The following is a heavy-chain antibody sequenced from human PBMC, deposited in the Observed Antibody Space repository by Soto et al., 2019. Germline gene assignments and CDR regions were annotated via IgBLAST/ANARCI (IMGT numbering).Heavy chain of an antibody. CDR2: IYHSGST. D-gene: IGHD6-13*01. CDR3: ARRAAGRFYDY. Sequence: QVQLQEPGPGLVKPSGTLSLTCAVSGGSISSSNWWGGVRQHPGKGLEWIGEIYHSGSTNYNPSHNSRVPISVHKSKNQFPLKLSSVTDADPAVYYCARRAAGRFYDYWGQGTLVTVSS. J-gene: IGHJ4*02. CDR1: GGSISSSNW. V-gene: IGHV4-4*02.